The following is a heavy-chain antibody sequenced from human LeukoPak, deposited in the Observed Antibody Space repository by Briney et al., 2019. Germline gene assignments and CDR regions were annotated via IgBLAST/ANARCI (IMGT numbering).Heavy chain of an antibody. CDR3: AKDSGIAVAGTMYGY. Sequence: GESLRLSCAASGFTFSTYSMNWVRQAPGKGLEWVSYISSSSSTIYYADSVKGRFTISRDNAKNSLYLQMNSLRAEDTAVYYCAKDSGIAVAGTMYGYWGQGTLVTVSS. D-gene: IGHD6-19*01. J-gene: IGHJ4*02. CDR2: ISSSSSTI. CDR1: GFTFSTYS. V-gene: IGHV3-48*04.